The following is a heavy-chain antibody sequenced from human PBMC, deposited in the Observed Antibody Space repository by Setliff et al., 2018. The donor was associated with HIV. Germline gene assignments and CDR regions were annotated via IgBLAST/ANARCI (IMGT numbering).Heavy chain of an antibody. CDR2: ISPSGSYI. D-gene: IGHD3-16*01. Sequence: GGSLRLSCAASGFTFSSHNMNWVRQAPGKGLEWVSSISPSGSYIYYADSMKGRFTISRDNARNSLYLQMNSLRVEDTAVYYCARGDTTPIYPNYMDVWGKGTTVTSP. J-gene: IGHJ6*03. V-gene: IGHV3-21*01. CDR3: ARGDTTPIYPNYMDV. CDR1: GFTFSSHN.